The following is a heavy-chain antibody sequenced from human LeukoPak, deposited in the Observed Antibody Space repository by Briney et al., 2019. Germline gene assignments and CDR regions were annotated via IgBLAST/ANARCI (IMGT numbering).Heavy chain of an antibody. J-gene: IGHJ4*02. CDR2: IYSGGST. CDR1: GFTVSSNY. Sequence: PGGSLRLSCAASGFTVSSNYMNWVRQAPGKGLEWVSVIYSGGSTYYADSVKGRFTISRDNSKDTLYLHMKSLRAEDTAVYYCARAHFPGDYGENDYWGQGTLVTVSS. CDR3: ARAHFPGDYGENDY. V-gene: IGHV3-66*01. D-gene: IGHD3-16*01.